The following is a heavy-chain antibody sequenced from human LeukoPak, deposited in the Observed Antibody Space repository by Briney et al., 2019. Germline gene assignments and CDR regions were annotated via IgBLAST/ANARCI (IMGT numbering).Heavy chain of an antibody. J-gene: IGHJ4*02. CDR1: GYTFTSYY. V-gene: IGHV1-46*01. CDR3: ARGGFLAGAPHQYYFDY. CDR2: INPSGGST. D-gene: IGHD6-19*01. Sequence: ASVKVSCKASGYTFTSYYMHWVRQAPGQGLEWMGIINPSGGSTTYAQNFQGRVTMTRDTSTSAFYMQLSSLRSEDTAVYYCARGGFLAGAPHQYYFDYWGQGTLVAVSS.